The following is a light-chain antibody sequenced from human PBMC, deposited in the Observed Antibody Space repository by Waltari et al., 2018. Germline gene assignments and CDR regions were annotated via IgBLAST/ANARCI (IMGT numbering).Light chain of an antibody. J-gene: IGKJ1*01. CDR1: QNIVSQ. CDR2: KAS. V-gene: IGKV1-5*03. Sequence: DIQMTQSPSTLSASVGDRVTITCRASQNIVSQLAGYQQKPGKAPRLLIYKASKLENGVPSRFSGSGSGTEFSLTISSLQPDDFATYYCQHYDATWTFGRGTKVEI. CDR3: QHYDATWT.